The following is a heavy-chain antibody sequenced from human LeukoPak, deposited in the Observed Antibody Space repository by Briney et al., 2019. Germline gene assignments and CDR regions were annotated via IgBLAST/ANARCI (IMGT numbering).Heavy chain of an antibody. Sequence: GGSLRLSCAASGFTFSSYAMSWVRQAPGKGLEWVSNISGSGGRTYYADSMKGRFTISRDDSKNTLYLQMNSLRAEDTAVYYCAKSGLNRFDYWGQGTLVTVSS. D-gene: IGHD2-15*01. CDR3: AKSGLNRFDY. J-gene: IGHJ4*02. CDR1: GFTFSSYA. CDR2: ISGSGGRT. V-gene: IGHV3-23*01.